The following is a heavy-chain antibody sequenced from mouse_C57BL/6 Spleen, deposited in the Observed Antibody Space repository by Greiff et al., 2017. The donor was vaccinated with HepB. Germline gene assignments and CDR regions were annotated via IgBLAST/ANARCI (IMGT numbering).Heavy chain of an antibody. Sequence: QVQLQQSGAELVRPGASVTLSCKASGYTFTDYEMHWVKQTPVHGLEWIGAIDPETGGTAYNQKFKGKAILTADKSSSTAYMELRSLTSEDSAVYDCTRAFSTMVTNFDYWGQGTTLTVSS. V-gene: IGHV1-15*01. J-gene: IGHJ2*01. CDR2: IDPETGGT. CDR3: TRAFSTMVTNFDY. CDR1: GYTFTDYE. D-gene: IGHD2-2*01.